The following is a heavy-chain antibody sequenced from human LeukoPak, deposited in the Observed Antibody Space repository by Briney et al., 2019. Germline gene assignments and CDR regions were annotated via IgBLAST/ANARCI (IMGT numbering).Heavy chain of an antibody. V-gene: IGHV3-30*02. CDR2: IRYDGSNK. CDR1: GFTFSSYG. J-gene: IGHJ4*02. D-gene: IGHD5-12*01. Sequence: GGSLRLSCAASGFTFSSYGMPWVRQAPGKGLEWVAFIRYDGSNKYYADSVKGRFTISRDNSKNTLYLQMNSLRAEDTAVYYCAKDALRIVATIFDYWGQGTLVTVSS. CDR3: AKDALRIVATIFDY.